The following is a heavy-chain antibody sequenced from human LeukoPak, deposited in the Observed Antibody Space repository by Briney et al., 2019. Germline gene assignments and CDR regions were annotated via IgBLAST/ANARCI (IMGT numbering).Heavy chain of an antibody. CDR2: IVPIFGTA. Sequence: SVKVSCKASGGTFSSYAISWVRQAPGQGLEWMGRIVPIFGTANYAQKFQGRVTITTDESTSTAYMELSSLRSEDTAVYYCARVGVGATSPFGYWGQGTLVTVSS. J-gene: IGHJ4*02. CDR1: GGTFSSYA. D-gene: IGHD1-26*01. V-gene: IGHV1-69*05. CDR3: ARVGVGATSPFGY.